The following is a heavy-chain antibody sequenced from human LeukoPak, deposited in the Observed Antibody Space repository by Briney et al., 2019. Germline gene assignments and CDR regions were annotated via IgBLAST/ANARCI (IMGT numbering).Heavy chain of an antibody. CDR2: MNPNSGNT. Sequence: ASVKLSCKASGYTFTSYDINWVRQATGQGLEWMGWMNPNSGNTGYAQKYKGRVTMTRNTSISTAYMEMSSLRSEDTAVYYCARPYPRLDDAFDIWGQGTMVTVSS. V-gene: IGHV1-8*01. CDR1: GYTFTSYD. CDR3: ARPYPRLDDAFDI. D-gene: IGHD3-16*01. J-gene: IGHJ3*02.